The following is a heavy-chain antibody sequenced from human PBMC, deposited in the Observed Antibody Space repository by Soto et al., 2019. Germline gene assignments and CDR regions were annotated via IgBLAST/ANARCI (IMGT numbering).Heavy chain of an antibody. Sequence: SETLSLTCTVSGGSVSSGSYYWSWIRQPPGKGLEWIGYIYYSGSTNYNPSPKSRVTISVDTSKNQFSLKLSSVTAEDTAVYYCARVLPVGASDYWGQGTLVTVSS. CDR1: GGSVSSGSYY. CDR2: IYYSGST. D-gene: IGHD1-26*01. CDR3: ARVLPVGASDY. J-gene: IGHJ4*02. V-gene: IGHV4-61*01.